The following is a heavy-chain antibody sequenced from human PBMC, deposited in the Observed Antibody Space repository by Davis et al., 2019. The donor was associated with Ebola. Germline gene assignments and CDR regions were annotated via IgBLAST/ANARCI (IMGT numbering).Heavy chain of an antibody. D-gene: IGHD6-13*01. V-gene: IGHV3-21*01. J-gene: IGHJ6*02. CDR1: GFAFSFYA. CDR3: ARDRGSWYYYYYGMDV. Sequence: GGSLRLSCAASGFAFSFYAMSWVRQAPGKGLEWVSSISSSSSYIYYADSVKGRFTISRDNAKNSLYLQMNSLRAEDTAVYYCARDRGSWYYYYYGMDVWGQGTTVTVSS. CDR2: ISSSSSYI.